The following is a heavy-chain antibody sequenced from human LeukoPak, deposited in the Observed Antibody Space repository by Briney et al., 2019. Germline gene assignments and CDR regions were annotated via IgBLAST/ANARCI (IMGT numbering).Heavy chain of an antibody. J-gene: IGHJ4*02. CDR3: AGALHFEGFGPFDY. D-gene: IGHD3-16*01. V-gene: IGHV3-48*03. CDR2: ISSSGSTI. CDR1: GFTFSSYE. Sequence: GGSLRLSCAASGFTFSSYEMNWVRRAPGKGLEWVSYISSSGSTIYYADSVKGRFTISRDNSKNTLYLQMNSLRAEDTAIYYCAGALHFEGFGPFDYWGQGTLVTVSS.